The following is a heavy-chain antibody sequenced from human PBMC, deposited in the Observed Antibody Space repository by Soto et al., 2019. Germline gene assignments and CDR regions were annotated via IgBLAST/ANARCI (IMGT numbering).Heavy chain of an antibody. V-gene: IGHV4-30-4*01. D-gene: IGHD1-7*01. CDR1: GGSISSGDYY. CDR3: ARADWNYIFDY. J-gene: IGHJ4*02. Sequence: SETLSLTCTVSGGSISSGDYYWSWIRQPPGKGLEWIGYIYYSGSTYYNPSLKSRVTISVDTSKNQFSLKLSSVTAADTAMYYCARADWNYIFDYWGQGTLVTVSS. CDR2: IYYSGST.